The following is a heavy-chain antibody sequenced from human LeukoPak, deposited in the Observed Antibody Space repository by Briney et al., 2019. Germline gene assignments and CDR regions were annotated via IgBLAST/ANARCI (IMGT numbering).Heavy chain of an antibody. Sequence: GGSLRLSCVVSGPIFRDYWMTWVRQTPGKGPEWVATIKPDGSEKYYMDSVEGRLTVSRDNAKNSLYLQMNSLRAEDTAVYYCTREEWFHFDYWGQGVLVTVSS. V-gene: IGHV3-7*03. D-gene: IGHD3-3*01. CDR3: TREEWFHFDY. CDR1: GPIFRDYW. J-gene: IGHJ4*02. CDR2: IKPDGSEK.